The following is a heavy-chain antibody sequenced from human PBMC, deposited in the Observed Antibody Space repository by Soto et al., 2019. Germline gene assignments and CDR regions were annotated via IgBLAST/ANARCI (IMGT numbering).Heavy chain of an antibody. J-gene: IGHJ2*01. Sequence: EVQLVESGGGLVKPGGSLRLSCAASGFTFSSYSMNWVRQAPGKGLEWVSSISSSSSYIYYADSVKGRFTISRDNAKNSLNLHMNRLRAEATAVYYCAREGPPHKLCYFDLWGRGTLVTVSS. V-gene: IGHV3-21*01. CDR1: GFTFSSYS. CDR2: ISSSSSYI. CDR3: AREGPPHKLCYFDL.